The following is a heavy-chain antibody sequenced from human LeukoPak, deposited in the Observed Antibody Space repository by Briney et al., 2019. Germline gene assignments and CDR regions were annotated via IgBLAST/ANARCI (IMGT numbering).Heavy chain of an antibody. Sequence: GSLRLSCAASGFTFSSYAMSWVRQAPGKGLEWIGRIYTSGSTNYNPSLKSRVTMSVDTSKNQFSLKLSSVTAADTAVYYCARDSGSGWYDWFDPWGQGTLVTVSS. CDR3: ARDSGSGWYDWFDP. V-gene: IGHV4-4*07. J-gene: IGHJ5*02. CDR2: IYTSGST. D-gene: IGHD6-19*01. CDR1: GFTFSSYA.